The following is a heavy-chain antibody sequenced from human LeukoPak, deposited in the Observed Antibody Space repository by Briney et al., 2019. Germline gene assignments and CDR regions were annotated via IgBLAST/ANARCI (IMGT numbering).Heavy chain of an antibody. CDR1: GFTFNSYD. V-gene: IGHV3-48*03. Sequence: GGPLRLSCAASGFTFNSYDMNWVRQAPGKGLEWVSYISGGGETTYYADSVKGRFTIFRDNTKNSLFLQMNSLRAEDTAVYYCARDRGGGKPFDYWGQGTLVTVSS. CDR3: ARDRGGGKPFDY. D-gene: IGHD3-16*01. J-gene: IGHJ4*02. CDR2: ISGGGETT.